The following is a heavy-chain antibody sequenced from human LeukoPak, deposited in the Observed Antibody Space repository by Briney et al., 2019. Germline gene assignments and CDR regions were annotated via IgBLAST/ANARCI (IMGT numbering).Heavy chain of an antibody. D-gene: IGHD2-21*01. Sequence: SETLSLTCAVYGGSFSGYYWSWIRQPPGKGLEWIGEINHSGSTNYNPSLKGRVTISVDTSKNQFSLKLSSVTAADTAVYYCARGSTPLEVEDWGQGTLVTVSS. V-gene: IGHV4-34*01. J-gene: IGHJ4*02. CDR2: INHSGST. CDR3: ARGSTPLEVED. CDR1: GGSFSGYY.